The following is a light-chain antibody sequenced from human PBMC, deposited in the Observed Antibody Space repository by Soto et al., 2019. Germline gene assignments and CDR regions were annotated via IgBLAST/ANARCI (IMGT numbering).Light chain of an antibody. CDR1: SSDVGGYNY. J-gene: IGLJ1*01. CDR2: DVS. CDR3: SSYTSSSTYV. V-gene: IGLV2-14*01. Sequence: QSVLTQPASVSGSPGQSITISCTGTSSDVGGYNYVSWYQQHPSKAPKLMIYDVSNRPSGVSNRFSGSKSGNTASLTISGLQAEDEADYYCSSYTSSSTYVFGTGXKVTVL.